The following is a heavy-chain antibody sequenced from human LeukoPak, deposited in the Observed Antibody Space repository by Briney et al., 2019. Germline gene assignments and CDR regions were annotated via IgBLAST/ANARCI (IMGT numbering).Heavy chain of an antibody. V-gene: IGHV5-51*01. Sequence: GESLKISCRGSGYSFTDYWIGWVRQMPGKGLEWMGIIYPGDSDTRYSPSFQGQVTISADKSISTAYLQWSSLKASDTAMYYCARRDGYSSSPPLDYWSQGTLVTVSS. CDR2: IYPGDSDT. CDR3: ARRDGYSSSPPLDY. J-gene: IGHJ4*02. CDR1: GYSFTDYW. D-gene: IGHD6-6*01.